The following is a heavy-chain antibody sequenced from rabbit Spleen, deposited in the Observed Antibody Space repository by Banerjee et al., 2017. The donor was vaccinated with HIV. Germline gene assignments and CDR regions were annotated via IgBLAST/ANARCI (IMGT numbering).Heavy chain of an antibody. CDR3: ARDGAGGTYFNL. Sequence: QLKESGGGLVQPGGSMKLSCKASGFDFSSYYMNWVRPAPGKGLEWIGYIDPVFGSTYYATWVNGRFTISSHNAQNTLYLQMNSLTAADTATYFCARDGAGGTYFNLWGQGTLVTVS. CDR1: GFDFSSYY. D-gene: IGHD8-1*01. CDR2: IDPVFGST. V-gene: IGHV1S7*01. J-gene: IGHJ4*01.